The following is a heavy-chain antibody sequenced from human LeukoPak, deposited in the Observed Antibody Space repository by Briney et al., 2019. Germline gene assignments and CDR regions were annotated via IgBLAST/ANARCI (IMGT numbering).Heavy chain of an antibody. CDR2: IYTSGST. CDR1: GYSISSGYY. D-gene: IGHD3-16*01. V-gene: IGHV4-61*02. J-gene: IGHJ6*03. Sequence: PSETLSLTCTVSGYSISSGYYWSWIRQPAGKGLEWIGRIYTSGSTNYNPSLKSRVTISVDTSKNQFSLKLSSVTAADTAVYYCATERDLEGDSYYYYYMDVWGKGTTVTVSS. CDR3: ATERDLEGDSYYYYYMDV.